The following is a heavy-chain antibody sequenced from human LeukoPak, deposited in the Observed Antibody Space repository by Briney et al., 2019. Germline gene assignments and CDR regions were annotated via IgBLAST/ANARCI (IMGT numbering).Heavy chain of an antibody. V-gene: IGHV1-69*06. D-gene: IGHD1-1*01. CDR1: GGTFSSYA. CDR3: ASKRTTGYDY. Sequence: SVKVSCKASGGTFSSYAVSWVRQAPGQGLEWMGGIIPIFGTANYAQKFQGRVTITADKSTSTAYMELSSLRSEDTAVYYCASKRTTGYDYWGQGTLVTVSS. J-gene: IGHJ4*02. CDR2: IIPIFGTA.